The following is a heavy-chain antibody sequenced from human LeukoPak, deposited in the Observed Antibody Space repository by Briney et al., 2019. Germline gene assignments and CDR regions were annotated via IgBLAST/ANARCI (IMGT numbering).Heavy chain of an antibody. J-gene: IGHJ4*02. CDR2: IYYSGST. Sequence: PSETLSLTCTVSGGSISSYYWRWIRQPPGKGLEWIGYIYYSGSTNYNPSLKSRVSMSVDTSKNQFSLKLTSVTAADTAVYYCARDVGYSFDYWGQGTLVTVSS. CDR3: ARDVGYSFDY. D-gene: IGHD3-22*01. CDR1: GGSISSYY. V-gene: IGHV4-59*01.